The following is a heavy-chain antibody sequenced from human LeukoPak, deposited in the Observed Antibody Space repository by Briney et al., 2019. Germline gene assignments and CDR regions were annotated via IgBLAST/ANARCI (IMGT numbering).Heavy chain of an antibody. D-gene: IGHD3-22*01. V-gene: IGHV3-74*01. CDR1: GFTFSTYW. J-gene: IGHJ1*01. Sequence: HPGGSLRLSCAASGFTFSTYWMPWVRQAPGKGLVWVSRIKSDGGTNYADSVKGRFTISRDNAKKTVSLQMNSLRPEDTGVYYCARAPSEIGGYYPEYFRHWGQGTLVTVSS. CDR3: ARAPSEIGGYYPEYFRH. CDR2: IKSDGGT.